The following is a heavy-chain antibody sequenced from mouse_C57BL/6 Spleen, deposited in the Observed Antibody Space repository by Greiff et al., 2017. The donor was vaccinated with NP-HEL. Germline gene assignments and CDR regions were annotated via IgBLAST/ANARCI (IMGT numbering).Heavy chain of an antibody. CDR1: GYTFTSYW. J-gene: IGHJ2*01. D-gene: IGHD2-1*01. CDR3: ARIHYANYRGPFDY. CDR2: IYPGSGST. V-gene: IGHV1-55*01. Sequence: VQLQQSGAELVKPGASVKMSCKASGYTFTSYWITWVKQRPGQGLEWIGDIYPGSGSTNYNEKFKSKATLTVDTSSSTAYMQLSSLTSEDSAVYYCARIHYANYRGPFDYWGQGTTLTVSS.